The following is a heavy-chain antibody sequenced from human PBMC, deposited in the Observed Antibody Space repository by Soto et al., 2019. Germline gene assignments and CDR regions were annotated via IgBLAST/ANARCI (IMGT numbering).Heavy chain of an antibody. D-gene: IGHD2-2*01. V-gene: IGHV4-31*03. Sequence: SETLSLTCTVSGGSISSGGYYWSWIRQHPGKGLEWIGYIYYSGSTHYNPSLKSRVTISVDTSKNQFSLKLSSVTAADTAVYYCARDGPAAGFDAFDIWGQGTMVTVSS. CDR3: ARDGPAAGFDAFDI. CDR2: IYYSGST. J-gene: IGHJ3*02. CDR1: GGSISSGGYY.